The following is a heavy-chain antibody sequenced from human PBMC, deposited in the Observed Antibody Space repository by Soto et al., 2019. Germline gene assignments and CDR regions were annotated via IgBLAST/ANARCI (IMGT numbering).Heavy chain of an antibody. Sequence: AASVKVSCKASGYTFTGQYMHWVRQAPGQGLEWMGWINPNSGGTKSAEKFQGRVTMTRDTSISTAYMELSRLTSDDTAVYYCASAAVTGTAGLDFWGQGTQVTVSS. CDR2: INPNSGGT. J-gene: IGHJ4*02. D-gene: IGHD6-19*01. V-gene: IGHV1-2*02. CDR1: GYTFTGQY. CDR3: ASAAVTGTAGLDF.